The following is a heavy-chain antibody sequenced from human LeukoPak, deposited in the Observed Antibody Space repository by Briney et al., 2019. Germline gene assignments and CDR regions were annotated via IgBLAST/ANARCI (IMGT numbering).Heavy chain of an antibody. CDR1: GGSISSYY. D-gene: IGHD3-9*01. Sequence: SETLSLTCTVSGGSISSYYWSWIRQPPGKGLEWIGYIYYSGSTNYNPSLKSRVTISVDTSKNQFSLKLSSVTAADTAVYYCARGEVYDILTGYSPLYFDYWGQGTLVTVSS. CDR2: IYYSGST. CDR3: ARGEVYDILTGYSPLYFDY. J-gene: IGHJ4*02. V-gene: IGHV4-59*12.